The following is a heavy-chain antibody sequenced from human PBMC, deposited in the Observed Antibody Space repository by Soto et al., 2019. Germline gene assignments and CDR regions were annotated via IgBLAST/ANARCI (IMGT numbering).Heavy chain of an antibody. CDR3: ARGNYYDSSGYPNWFDP. CDR1: GFTFSSYG. CDR2: IWYDGSNK. D-gene: IGHD3-22*01. Sequence: ESGGGVVQPGRSLRLSCAASGFTFSSYGMHWVRQAPGKGLEWVAVIWYDGSNKYYADSVKGRFTISRDNSKNTLYLQMNSLRAEDTAVYYCARGNYYDSSGYPNWFDPWGQGTLVTVSS. J-gene: IGHJ5*02. V-gene: IGHV3-33*01.